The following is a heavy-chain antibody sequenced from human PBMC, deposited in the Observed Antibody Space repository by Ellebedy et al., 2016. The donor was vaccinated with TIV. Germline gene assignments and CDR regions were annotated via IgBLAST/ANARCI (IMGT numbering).Heavy chain of an antibody. D-gene: IGHD4-23*01. J-gene: IGHJ4*02. Sequence: PGGSLRLSCAVSGFTFRDYALHWVRQAPGKELEWVAAISNDGNNKVYADSVKGRFAISRDNSKSTLYLQMTSLRVEDTAVYYGVVTPGLWGQGTLVSVS. V-gene: IGHV3-30*09. CDR1: GFTFRDYA. CDR3: VVTPGL. CDR2: ISNDGNNK.